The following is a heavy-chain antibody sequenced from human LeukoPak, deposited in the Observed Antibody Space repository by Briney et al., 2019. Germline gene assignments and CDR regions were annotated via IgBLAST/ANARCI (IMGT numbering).Heavy chain of an antibody. CDR1: GGTFSSYA. V-gene: IGHV1-3*01. Sequence: ASVKVSCKASGGTFSSYAISWVRQAPGQRLEWMGWINAGNGNTKYSQKFQGRVTITRDTSASTAYMELSSLRSEDTAVYYCARPAHSSWYLGDYFDYWGQGTLVTVSS. J-gene: IGHJ4*02. D-gene: IGHD6-13*01. CDR3: ARPAHSSWYLGDYFDY. CDR2: INAGNGNT.